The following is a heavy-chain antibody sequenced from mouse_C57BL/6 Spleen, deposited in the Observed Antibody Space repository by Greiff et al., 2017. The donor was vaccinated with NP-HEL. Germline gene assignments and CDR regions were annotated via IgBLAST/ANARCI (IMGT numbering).Heavy chain of an antibody. J-gene: IGHJ2*01. CDR1: GYTFTSYW. D-gene: IGHD1-1*01. V-gene: IGHV1-64*01. Sequence: VQLQQPGAELVKPGASVKLSCKASGYTFTSYWMHWVKQRPGQGLEWIGMIHPTSGSTNYNEKFKSKATLTVDKSSSTAYMQLSSVTSEDSAVYYCARGEVVVDYWGQGTTLTGSS. CDR2: IHPTSGST. CDR3: ARGEVVVDY.